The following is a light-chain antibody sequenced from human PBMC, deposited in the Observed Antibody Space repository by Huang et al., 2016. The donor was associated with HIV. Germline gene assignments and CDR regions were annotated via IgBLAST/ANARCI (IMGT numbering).Light chain of an antibody. V-gene: IGKV1-16*01. CDR2: SAS. CDR3: HQYYSFPYT. J-gene: IGKJ2*01. CDR1: QGISNY. Sequence: DIQMTQSPSSLSASVGDRVTVTCRASQGISNYLAWFQQKPGKAPKSLIYSASTLQTGVPSRVSGSGSGTDFTLTISGLQPDDSATYYCHQYYSFPYTFGQGTKLDIK.